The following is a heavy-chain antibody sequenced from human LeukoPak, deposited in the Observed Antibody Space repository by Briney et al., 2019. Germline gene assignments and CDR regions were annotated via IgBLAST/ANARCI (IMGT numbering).Heavy chain of an antibody. CDR2: ISGSGGST. CDR3: AKDLRYDFWSADGGY. Sequence: GGSLRLSCAASGFTFSSYAMSWVRQAPGKGLEWVSAISGSGGSTYYADSVKGRFTISRDNSKNTLYLQMNSLRAEDTAVYYCAKDLRYDFWSADGGYWGQGTLVTVSS. CDR1: GFTFSSYA. V-gene: IGHV3-23*01. D-gene: IGHD3-3*01. J-gene: IGHJ4*02.